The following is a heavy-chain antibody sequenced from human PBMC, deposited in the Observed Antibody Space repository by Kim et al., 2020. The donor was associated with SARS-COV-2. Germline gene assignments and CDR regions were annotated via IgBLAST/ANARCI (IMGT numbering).Heavy chain of an antibody. CDR2: INPNSGGT. V-gene: IGHV1-2*02. Sequence: ASVKVSCKASGYTFTGYYMHWVRQAPGQGLEWMGWINPNSGGTNYAQKFQGRVTMTRDTSISTAYMELSRLRSDDTAVYYCARGLITMIVVGAYNWFDPWGQGTLVTVSS. J-gene: IGHJ5*02. D-gene: IGHD3-22*01. CDR1: GYTFTGYY. CDR3: ARGLITMIVVGAYNWFDP.